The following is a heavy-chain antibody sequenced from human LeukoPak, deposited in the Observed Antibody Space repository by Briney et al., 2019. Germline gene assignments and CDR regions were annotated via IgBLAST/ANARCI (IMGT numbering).Heavy chain of an antibody. D-gene: IGHD1-26*01. Sequence: GSLRLSCAASGFTFSSYGMHWVRQAPGKGLEWVAVISYDGSNKYYADSVKGRFTISRDNSKNTLYLQMNSLRAEDTAVYYCAKDGVGARGYFDYWGQGTLVTVSS. CDR2: ISYDGSNK. CDR1: GFTFSSYG. CDR3: AKDGVGARGYFDY. V-gene: IGHV3-30*18. J-gene: IGHJ4*02.